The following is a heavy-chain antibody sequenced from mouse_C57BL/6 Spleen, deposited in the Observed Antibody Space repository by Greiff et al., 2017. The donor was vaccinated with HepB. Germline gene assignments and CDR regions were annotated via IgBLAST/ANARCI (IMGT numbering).Heavy chain of an antibody. D-gene: IGHD2-1*01. CDR3: ARPVTWAWFAY. J-gene: IGHJ3*01. Sequence: EVQLVESGGGLVKPGGSLKLSCAASGFTFSDYGMHWVRQAPEKGLEWVAYISSGSSTIYYADTVKGRFTISRDNAKKTLFVQMTSLRSEDTAMYYCARPVTWAWFAYWGQGTLVTVSA. CDR1: GFTFSDYG. CDR2: ISSGSSTI. V-gene: IGHV5-17*01.